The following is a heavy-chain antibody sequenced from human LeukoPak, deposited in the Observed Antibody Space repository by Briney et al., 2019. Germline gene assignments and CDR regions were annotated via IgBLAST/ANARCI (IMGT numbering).Heavy chain of an antibody. CDR3: ASRGCSSTSCYFGAFDI. Sequence: GGALRPSCAASGFTVSSNYMSWVRQAPGKGLDGVSVIYSGGSTYYADSVKGRFTISRDNSKNTLYLQMNSLRAEDTAVYYCASRGCSSTSCYFGAFDIWGQGTMVTVSS. V-gene: IGHV3-53*01. CDR1: GFTVSSNY. J-gene: IGHJ3*02. D-gene: IGHD2-2*01. CDR2: IYSGGST.